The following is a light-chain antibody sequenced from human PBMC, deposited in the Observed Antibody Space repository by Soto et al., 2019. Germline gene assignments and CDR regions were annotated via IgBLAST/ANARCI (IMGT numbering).Light chain of an antibody. CDR1: QTISSW. V-gene: IGKV1-5*03. CDR2: KAS. J-gene: IGKJ1*01. CDR3: QQYSSYSGT. Sequence: DIQMTQSPSTLSASVGDRVTITCRASQTISSWLAWYQQKPGKAPNLLIYKASSLESGVPSRFSGSGSGTEFTLTISNLQPDDFATYYCQQYSSYSGTFGQGTKVEIK.